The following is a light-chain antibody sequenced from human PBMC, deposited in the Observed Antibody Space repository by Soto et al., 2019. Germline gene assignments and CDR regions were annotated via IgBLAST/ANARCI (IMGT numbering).Light chain of an antibody. CDR2: DAS. CDR3: QQRYSWPLT. V-gene: IGKV3-11*01. J-gene: IGKJ4*01. Sequence: LLTQSPSILSLSQEARATLSCRASQSVTTYLAWYQQKPGQAPKLLIYDASDRATGISARFSGSGSGTDFTLTISSLEPEDFAVYYCQQRYSWPLTFGGGTKVDIK. CDR1: QSVTTY.